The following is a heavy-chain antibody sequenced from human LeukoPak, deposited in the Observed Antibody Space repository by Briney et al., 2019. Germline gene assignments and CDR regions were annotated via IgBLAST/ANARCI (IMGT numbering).Heavy chain of an antibody. V-gene: IGHV3-21*01. CDR1: GFTFSSYS. CDR2: ISTSSSYI. CDR3: ARAAIAVARIYYYMDV. Sequence: GGSLRLSCAASGFTFSSYSMNWVRQAPGKGLEWVSFISTSSSYIHNADSVKGRFTISRDNAENSLYLQMNSLRAEDTAVYYCARAAIAVARIYYYMDVWGKGTTVTVSS. D-gene: IGHD6-13*01. J-gene: IGHJ6*03.